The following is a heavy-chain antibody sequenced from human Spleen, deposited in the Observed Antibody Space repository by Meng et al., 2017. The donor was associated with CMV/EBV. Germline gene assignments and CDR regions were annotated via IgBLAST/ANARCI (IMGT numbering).Heavy chain of an antibody. J-gene: IGHJ5*02. D-gene: IGHD6-13*01. CDR1: GFSLSTRGVA. CDR2: IYWDDDK. V-gene: IGHV2-5*02. Sequence: QITLKESGPTLVKPTQTLTLTCTFSGFSLSTRGVAVGWIRQPPGKALEWVALIYWDDDKRYSPSLTGRVSITKGAPNNQVVLTLTNMHPEDTGTYYCAHKHAAGGNWFDPWGQGTLVTVSS. CDR3: AHKHAAGGNWFDP.